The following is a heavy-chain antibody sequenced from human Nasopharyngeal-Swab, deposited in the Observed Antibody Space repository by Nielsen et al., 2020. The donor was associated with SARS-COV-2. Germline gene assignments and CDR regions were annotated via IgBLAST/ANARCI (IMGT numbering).Heavy chain of an antibody. V-gene: IGHV3-53*01. D-gene: IGHD6-13*01. CDR2: IYSGGST. J-gene: IGHJ5*02. CDR3: ARLGSSSWYANWFDP. Sequence: VRQAPGQGLEWVSVIYSGGSTYYADSVKSRFTISRDNSKNTLYLQMNSLRAEDTAVYYCARLGSSSWYANWFDPWGQGTLVTVSS.